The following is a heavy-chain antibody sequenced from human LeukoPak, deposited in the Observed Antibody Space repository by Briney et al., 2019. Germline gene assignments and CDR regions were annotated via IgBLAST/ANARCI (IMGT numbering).Heavy chain of an antibody. V-gene: IGHV4-59*08. J-gene: IGHJ4*02. Sequence: PSETLSLTYSVSGASISDYYWSWIRQSPGKGLEWIGYLYFSGTSTFNPSLQSRVTMSVDASKNQFSLKLTSVTAADPAVYYCVRHVTTGFNLFEYWGQGTLVTVSS. D-gene: IGHD5-24*01. CDR3: VRHVTTGFNLFEY. CDR2: LYFSGTS. CDR1: GASISDYY.